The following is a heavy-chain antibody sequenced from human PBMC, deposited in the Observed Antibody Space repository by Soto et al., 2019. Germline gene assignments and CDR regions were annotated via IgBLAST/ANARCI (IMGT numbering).Heavy chain of an antibody. V-gene: IGHV3-23*01. CDR3: ARGPSEYIWGSYLRYCDS. Sequence: EVQLLESGGGLVQPGGSLRLSCAASGFTFSSFAMNWVRQAPGKGPEWVSAISGSSGHTYYADSVKGRFIISRDNSKNTLYLQMDSLSADDTAVYYCARGPSEYIWGSYLRYCDSWGQGSLVTVSS. D-gene: IGHD3-16*02. CDR1: GFTFSSFA. CDR2: ISGSSGHT. J-gene: IGHJ4*02.